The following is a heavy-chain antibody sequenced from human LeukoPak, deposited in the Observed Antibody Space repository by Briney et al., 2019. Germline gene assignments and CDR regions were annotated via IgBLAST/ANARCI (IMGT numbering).Heavy chain of an antibody. CDR1: GGSISISSYY. Sequence: SETLSLTCTVSGGSISISSYYWGWVRQPPGKGLEWIGSIYYSGSTYYNPSLKSRVTISVDTSKNQFSLKLSSVTAADTAVYYCARSWSWPKDFDYWGQGTLVTVSS. J-gene: IGHJ4*02. V-gene: IGHV4-39*07. CDR3: ARSWSWPKDFDY. D-gene: IGHD1-26*01. CDR2: IYYSGST.